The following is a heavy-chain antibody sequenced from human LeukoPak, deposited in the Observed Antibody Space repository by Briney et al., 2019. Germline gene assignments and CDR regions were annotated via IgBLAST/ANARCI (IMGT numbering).Heavy chain of an antibody. V-gene: IGHV3-23*01. CDR2: VSYNGAET. CDR3: AKRVRDGYNSPIDY. CDR1: GFTFSNYD. Sequence: GGSLRLSCAVSGFTFSNYDMNWVRQAPGKGLEWVSGVSYNGAETYYVDSVKGRFIISRDTSKNTLYLQMNSLRAEDTAVYYCAKRVRDGYNSPIDYWGQGTLVTVSS. J-gene: IGHJ4*02. D-gene: IGHD5-24*01.